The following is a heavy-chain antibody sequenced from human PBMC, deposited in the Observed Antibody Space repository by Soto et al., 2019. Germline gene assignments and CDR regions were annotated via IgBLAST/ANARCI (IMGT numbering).Heavy chain of an antibody. CDR3: ARAFCTNGVCYYFFDY. CDR2: IYYDGSNR. Sequence: GESLKISCAASGFTFVTYAMHWVRQAPGKGLEWVAVIYYDGSNRYYGDAVKGRFTISRDNSKSTLYLQMSSLRAEDTAVYYCARAFCTNGVCYYFFDYWGHGTLVTVSS. D-gene: IGHD2-8*01. J-gene: IGHJ4*01. CDR1: GFTFVTYA. V-gene: IGHV3-33*01.